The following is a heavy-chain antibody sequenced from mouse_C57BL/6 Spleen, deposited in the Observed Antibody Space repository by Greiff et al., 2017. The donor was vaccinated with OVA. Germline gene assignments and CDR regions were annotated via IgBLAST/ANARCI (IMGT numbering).Heavy chain of an antibody. CDR2: IDPSDSET. V-gene: IGHV1-52*01. CDR1: GYTFTSYW. Sequence: VQLQQPGAELVRPGSSVKLSCKASGYTFTSYWMHWVKQRPIQGLEWIGNIDPSDSETHYNQKFKDKATLTVDKSSSTAYMQLSSLTSEDSAVYYCARVGRGNWYFDVWGTGTTVTVSS. J-gene: IGHJ1*03. CDR3: ARVGRGNWYFDV.